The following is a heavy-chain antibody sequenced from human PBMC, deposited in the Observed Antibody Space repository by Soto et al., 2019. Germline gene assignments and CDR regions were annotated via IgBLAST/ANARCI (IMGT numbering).Heavy chain of an antibody. CDR3: ARDVGYCSSTSCYDAFDI. CDR1: GFTFSSYW. V-gene: IGHV3-7*01. CDR2: IKQDGSEK. J-gene: IGHJ3*02. Sequence: GGSLRLSCAASGFTFSSYWMSWVRQAPGKGLEWVANIKQDGSEKYYVDSVKGRFTISRDNAKNSLYLQMNSRRAEDTAVYYCARDVGYCSSTSCYDAFDIWGQGTMVTVSS. D-gene: IGHD2-2*01.